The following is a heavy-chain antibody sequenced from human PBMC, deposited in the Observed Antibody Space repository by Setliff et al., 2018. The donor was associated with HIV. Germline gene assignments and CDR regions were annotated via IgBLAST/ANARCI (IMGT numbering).Heavy chain of an antibody. D-gene: IGHD1-26*01. V-gene: IGHV3-7*03. CDR1: GFTFSRYW. Sequence: GGSLRLSCAASGFTFSRYWMSWVRQAPGKGLEWVANIKQDGSDKYYVDSVKGRFTISRDNAKNSLYLQMNSLRAEDTAAYYCARFRKFQLVGALDYWGQGTLVTVSS. CDR3: ARFRKFQLVGALDY. CDR2: IKQDGSDK. J-gene: IGHJ4*02.